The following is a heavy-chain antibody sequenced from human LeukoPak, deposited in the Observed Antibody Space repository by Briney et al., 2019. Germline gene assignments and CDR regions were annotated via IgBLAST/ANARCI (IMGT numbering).Heavy chain of an antibody. CDR2: IYYSGST. V-gene: IGHV4-59*06. CDR3: ASVSYDTSLQH. D-gene: IGHD3-22*01. CDR1: GDSISNYY. J-gene: IGHJ1*01. Sequence: PSETLSLTCTVSGDSISNYYWSWIRQPPGKGLEWIGFIYYSGSTYYNPSLKGRVTISVDTSKNQFSLRLSSVTAADTAIYYCASVSYDTSLQHWGQGALVTVSS.